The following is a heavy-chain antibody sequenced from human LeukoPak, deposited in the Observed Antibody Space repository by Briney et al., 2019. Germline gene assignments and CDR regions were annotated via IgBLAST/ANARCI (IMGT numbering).Heavy chain of an antibody. D-gene: IGHD6-19*01. Sequence: SEPLSLTCTVSGGSISSYYWSWMRQPPGKGLEGIGYIYYSGSTNYHPPLKSRVTISGHTSKNQFSLKLSSVTAADTAVYYCARGGYSRGWGISLAGAYNWFDPWGQGTLVTVSS. CDR1: GGSISSYY. V-gene: IGHV4-59*08. CDR2: IYYSGST. CDR3: ARGGYSRGWGISLAGAYNWFDP. J-gene: IGHJ5*02.